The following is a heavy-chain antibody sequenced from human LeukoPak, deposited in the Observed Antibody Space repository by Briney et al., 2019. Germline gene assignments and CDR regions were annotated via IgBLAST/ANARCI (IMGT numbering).Heavy chain of an antibody. CDR2: ILPMLGTA. CDR3: ARDGLLTRTGMDV. J-gene: IGHJ6*03. V-gene: IGHV1-69*16. Sequence: ASGKVSCTSSGGALSDYTISWVRQAPGQGLEWMGAILPMLGTAKYAQSLQGRVTITTDDSSSTVYMELSSLRFEDTASYFCARDGLLTRTGMDVWGKGTAVTVSS. CDR1: GGALSDYT. D-gene: IGHD3/OR15-3a*01.